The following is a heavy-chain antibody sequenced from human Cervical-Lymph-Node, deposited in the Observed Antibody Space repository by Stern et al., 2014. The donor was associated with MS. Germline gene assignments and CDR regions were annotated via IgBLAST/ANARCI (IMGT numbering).Heavy chain of an antibody. J-gene: IGHJ4*02. Sequence: EVQLEESGAEVKKPGESLKISCKGSGYSFTANWIAWVRQMPAKGLQWMGIIYRGASDTRYSPSFQGQVTISADKSISTAYLQWSSLKASDTAMYYCARDYGDYAFDYWGQGTLVTVSS. CDR1: GYSFTANW. CDR3: ARDYGDYAFDY. V-gene: IGHV5-51*01. D-gene: IGHD4-17*01. CDR2: IYRGASDT.